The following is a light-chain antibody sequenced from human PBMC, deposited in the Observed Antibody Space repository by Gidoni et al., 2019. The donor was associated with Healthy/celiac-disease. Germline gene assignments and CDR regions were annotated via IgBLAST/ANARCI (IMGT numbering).Light chain of an antibody. Sequence: DIQLTQAPSFLSASVGDRVTITCRASQGSSSYIAWYKRHPGKAPKLLIYAASTLQSGVTSRFSGSGSETEFTITISRMQTEEFVIYYCKLLNSYRTFGEGTKVEIK. CDR1: QGSSSY. CDR3: KLLNSYRT. V-gene: IGKV1-9*01. CDR2: AAS. J-gene: IGKJ4*01.